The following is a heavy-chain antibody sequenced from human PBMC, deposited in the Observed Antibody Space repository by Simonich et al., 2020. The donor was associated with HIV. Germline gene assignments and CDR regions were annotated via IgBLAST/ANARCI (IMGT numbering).Heavy chain of an antibody. CDR2: ISYDGSNK. CDR3: ASGGSISSVWADDY. D-gene: IGHD3-16*01. CDR1: GFTFSRYA. V-gene: IGHV3-30*07. J-gene: IGHJ4*02. Sequence: QVQLVESGGGVVQPGRSLRLSCAASGFTFSRYAMHWVRQAPGKGLEWVAVISYDGSNKYYADSVKGRFTISRDNSKNTLYLQRNSLRAEDTAVYYCASGGSISSVWADDYWGQGTLVTVSS.